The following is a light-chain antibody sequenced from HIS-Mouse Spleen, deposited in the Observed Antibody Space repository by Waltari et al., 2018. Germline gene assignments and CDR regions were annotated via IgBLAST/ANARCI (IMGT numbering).Light chain of an antibody. J-gene: IGLJ2*01. CDR1: KLGDKS. V-gene: IGLV3-1*01. CDR3: QAWDSSTEV. Sequence: SYELTQPPPVSASPGQTASITCSGEKLGDKSAGWSQQKPGQSPVLVSSQDSKRPSGIPERFSGSNSGNTATLTFSGTQAMDEADYYCQAWDSSTEVFGGGTKLTVL. CDR2: QDS.